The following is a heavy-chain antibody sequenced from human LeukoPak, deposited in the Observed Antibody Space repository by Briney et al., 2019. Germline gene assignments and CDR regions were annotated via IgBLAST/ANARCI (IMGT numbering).Heavy chain of an antibody. CDR3: AKDQKLDVYSSSWYNGMDV. Sequence: GGSLRLSCAASGFTFSDYAMTWVRQAPGKGLQWVSLISDSGGSTYYADSVKGRFTISRDNSKNTLYLQMNSLRAEDTAVYYCAKDQKLDVYSSSWYNGMDVWGQGTTVTVSS. D-gene: IGHD6-13*01. CDR2: ISDSGGST. V-gene: IGHV3-23*01. J-gene: IGHJ6*02. CDR1: GFTFSDYA.